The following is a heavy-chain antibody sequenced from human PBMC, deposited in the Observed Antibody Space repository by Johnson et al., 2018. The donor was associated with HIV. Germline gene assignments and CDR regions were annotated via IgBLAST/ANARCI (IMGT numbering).Heavy chain of an antibody. V-gene: IGHV3-33*06. CDR3: AKGGSYSDEWAFDI. CDR2: IWHDGSNK. CDR1: RFTFSSYG. Sequence: QVQLVESGGGVVQPGRSLRLSCAASRFTFSSYGMHWVRQAPGKGLKWVAVIWHDGSNKYYAASVKGRFTISRDNSKNTLYLQMNSLRAEDTAVYYCAKGGSYSDEWAFDIWGQGTMVTISS. J-gene: IGHJ3*02. D-gene: IGHD1-26*01.